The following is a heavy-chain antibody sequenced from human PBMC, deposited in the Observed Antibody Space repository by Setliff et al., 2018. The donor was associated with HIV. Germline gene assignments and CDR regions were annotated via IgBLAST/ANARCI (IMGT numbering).Heavy chain of an antibody. CDR2: ISVSGFNI. D-gene: IGHD1-26*01. CDR1: GFTFSTYS. Sequence: GGSLRLSCAASGFTFSTYSMNWVRLAPGRGLEWISSISVSGFNIYYADSVKGRFTVSRDNAKNSLYLQMNSLRAEDTAVYYCAKDRSGSYSFARDWGQGTLVTVSS. V-gene: IGHV3-21*01. CDR3: AKDRSGSYSFARD. J-gene: IGHJ4*02.